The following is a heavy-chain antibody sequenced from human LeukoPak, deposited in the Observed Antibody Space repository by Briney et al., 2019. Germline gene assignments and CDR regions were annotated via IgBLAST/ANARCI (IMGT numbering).Heavy chain of an antibody. V-gene: IGHV3-15*01. CDR1: GFTVDTYW. D-gene: IGHD3-3*01. J-gene: IGHJ3*02. Sequence: PGGSLRLSCVASGFTVDTYWMSWVRQAPGKGLEWVGRIKSKTDGGTTDYAAPVKGRFTISRDDSKNTLYLQMNSLKTEDTAVYYCTSWLLLQDAFDIWGQGTMVTVSS. CDR2: IKSKTDGGTT. CDR3: TSWLLLQDAFDI.